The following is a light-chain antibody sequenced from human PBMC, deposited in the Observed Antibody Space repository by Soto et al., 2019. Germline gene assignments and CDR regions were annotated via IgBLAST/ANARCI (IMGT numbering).Light chain of an antibody. Sequence: EIVLTQSPGTLSLSPGERATLSCRASQSISSSYLTWYQQKPGQAPRLLIYGASNRATGIPDRFSGSGSGTDFPLTISRREPKDFAVYYCHPYRSSFRYTLGQGTKLEIK. CDR3: HPYRSSFRYT. V-gene: IGKV3-20*01. CDR1: QSISSSY. J-gene: IGKJ2*01. CDR2: GAS.